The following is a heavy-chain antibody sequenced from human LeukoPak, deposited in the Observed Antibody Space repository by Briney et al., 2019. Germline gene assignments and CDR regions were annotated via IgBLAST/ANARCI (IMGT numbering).Heavy chain of an antibody. Sequence: PSETLSLTRTVSGGSISSGSYYWSWIRQPAGKGLEWIVRIDTSGSTNYNPSLKSRVTISVDKSKNQFSLKLSSVTAADTAVYYCARDYYGSGSSVFDPWGQGTLVTVS. CDR2: IDTSGST. CDR3: ARDYYGSGSSVFDP. CDR1: GGSISSGSYY. D-gene: IGHD3-10*01. J-gene: IGHJ5*02. V-gene: IGHV4-61*02.